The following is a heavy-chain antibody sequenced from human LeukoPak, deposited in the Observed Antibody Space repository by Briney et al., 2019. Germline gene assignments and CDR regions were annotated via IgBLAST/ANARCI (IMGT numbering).Heavy chain of an antibody. CDR2: IYNDGRT. CDR1: GFTFSDYY. Sequence: PGGSLRLSCAASGFTFSDYYMSWVRQAPGKGLEWVSLIYNDGRTYYADSVKGRFTISRDNAKNSLYLQMNSLRAEDTAVYYCAELGITMIGGVWGKGTTVTISS. CDR3: AELGITMIGGV. D-gene: IGHD3-10*02. V-gene: IGHV3-69-1*02. J-gene: IGHJ6*04.